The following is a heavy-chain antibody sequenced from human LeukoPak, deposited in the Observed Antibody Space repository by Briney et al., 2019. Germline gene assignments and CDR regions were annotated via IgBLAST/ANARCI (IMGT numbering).Heavy chain of an antibody. CDR2: IYPGDSDT. Sequence: GESLKISCKGVGYTFATNWIGWVRQMPGKGLEWMGIIYPGDSDTRYSPSFHGQVTISADKSISTAYLQWSSLKASDTAMYYCAIPSGGFDYWGQGTLVTVSS. CDR1: GYTFATNW. CDR3: AIPSGGFDY. V-gene: IGHV5-51*01. D-gene: IGHD3-16*01. J-gene: IGHJ4*02.